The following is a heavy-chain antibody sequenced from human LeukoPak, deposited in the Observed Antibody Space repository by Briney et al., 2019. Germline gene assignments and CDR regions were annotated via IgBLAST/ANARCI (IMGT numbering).Heavy chain of an antibody. V-gene: IGHV1-24*01. CDR2: FDPEDGET. CDR3: ATVWVAAAKTKYYFDY. D-gene: IGHD6-13*01. Sequence: ASVKVSCKVSGYTLTELSMHRVRQAPGKGLEWMGGFDPEDGETIYAQKFQGRVTMTEDTSTDTAYMELSSLRSEDTAVYYCATVWVAAAKTKYYFDYWGQGTLVTVSS. CDR1: GYTLTELS. J-gene: IGHJ4*02.